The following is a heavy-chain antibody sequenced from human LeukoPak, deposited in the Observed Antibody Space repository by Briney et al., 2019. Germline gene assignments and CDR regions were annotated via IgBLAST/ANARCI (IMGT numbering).Heavy chain of an antibody. J-gene: IGHJ3*02. CDR2: ISGSGGST. V-gene: IGHV3-23*01. CDR3: AKDCGGDCHGAFDI. Sequence: PGGSLRLSCAASAFTFSSYAMSWVRQAPGKGLEWVSAISGSGGSTYYADSVKGRFTISRDNSKNTLYLRMNGLRAEDTAVYYCAKDCGGDCHGAFDIWGQGTMVTVSS. CDR1: AFTFSSYA. D-gene: IGHD2-21*02.